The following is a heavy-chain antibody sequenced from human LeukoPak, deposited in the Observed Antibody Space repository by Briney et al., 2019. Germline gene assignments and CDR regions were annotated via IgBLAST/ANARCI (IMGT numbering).Heavy chain of an antibody. D-gene: IGHD1-14*01. CDR2: IYSSGST. CDR3: ARDRKYYYHMDV. J-gene: IGHJ6*04. CDR1: GGSMTTSTYY. Sequence: PSETLSLTCTVSGGSMTTSTYYWAWIRQPPGKGLEWIGSIYSSGSTYYNPSLKSRVTISVDTSKNQFSLNLSSVTAADTAVYYCARDRKYYYHMDVWGKGTTVTVSS. V-gene: IGHV4-39*07.